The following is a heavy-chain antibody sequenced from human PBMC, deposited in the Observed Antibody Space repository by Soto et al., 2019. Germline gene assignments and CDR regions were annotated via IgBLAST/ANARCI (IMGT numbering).Heavy chain of an antibody. Sequence: SENLSLTCTVSGGSISNYYWSWIRQPPGRGLEWIGHIFYSGSTNYNLALKSRVTISVDTSKSQFSLKLSSVTAADSAVYYCAKDSGYNYGYFRWFDPWGQGTLVTVSS. J-gene: IGHJ5*02. CDR2: IFYSGST. D-gene: IGHD5-18*01. CDR3: AKDSGYNYGYFRWFDP. V-gene: IGHV4-59*01. CDR1: GGSISNYY.